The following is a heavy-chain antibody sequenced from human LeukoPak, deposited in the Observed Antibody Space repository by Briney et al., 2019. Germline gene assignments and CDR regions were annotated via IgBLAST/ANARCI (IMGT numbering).Heavy chain of an antibody. CDR1: GFTFSSYA. Sequence: GGSLRLSCAASGFTFSSYAMHWVRQAPGKGLEWVAVISYDGSNKYYADSVKGRFTISRDNSKNTLYLQMNSLRAEDTAVYYCARNLEYLNYYDSSGLDYWGQGTLVTVSS. J-gene: IGHJ4*02. CDR2: ISYDGSNK. CDR3: ARNLEYLNYYDSSGLDY. D-gene: IGHD3-22*01. V-gene: IGHV3-30-3*01.